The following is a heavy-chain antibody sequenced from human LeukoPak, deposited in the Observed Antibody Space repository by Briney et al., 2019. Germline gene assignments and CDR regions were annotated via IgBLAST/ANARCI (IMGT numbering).Heavy chain of an antibody. CDR2: IIPIFGTA. D-gene: IGHD5-24*01. CDR1: GGTFSSYA. CDR3: ASSRDGYNWGNWFDP. Sequence: ASVKVSRKASGGTFSSYAISWVRQAPGQGLEWMGGIIPIFGTANYAQKFQGRVTITADESTSTAYMELSSLRSEDTAVYYCASSRDGYNWGNWFDPWGQGTLVTVSS. V-gene: IGHV1-69*13. J-gene: IGHJ5*02.